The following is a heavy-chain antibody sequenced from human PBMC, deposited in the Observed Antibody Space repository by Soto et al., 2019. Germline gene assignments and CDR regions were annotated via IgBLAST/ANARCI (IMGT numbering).Heavy chain of an antibody. CDR2: TSPESGDA. CDR1: GSTFSGYY. J-gene: IGHJ1*01. Sequence: VASVKVSCTASGSTFSGYYLHWLRQAPAVGLVWLGWTSPESGDAQYGETFQGRVTMTRDTSSATVHMELSGLRPDDTGRCHWVAERGPVLVYPDFWGQGTQVTVSS. D-gene: IGHD6-19*01. CDR3: VAERGPVLVYPDF. V-gene: IGHV1-2*02.